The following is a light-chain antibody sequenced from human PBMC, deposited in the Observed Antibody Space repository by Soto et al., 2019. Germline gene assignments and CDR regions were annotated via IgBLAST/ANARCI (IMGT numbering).Light chain of an antibody. CDR1: TGAVTSGYY. J-gene: IGLJ3*02. V-gene: IGLV7-43*01. CDR2: STS. Sequence: QAVVTQEPSLTVSPGGTVTLTCASSTGAVTSGYYPNWFQQKPGQAPRALIYSTSNKQSWTPARFSCSLRGVKAALTLSGVQPEDEAEYYCLLYNGGAPVFGGGTKLTVL. CDR3: LLYNGGAPV.